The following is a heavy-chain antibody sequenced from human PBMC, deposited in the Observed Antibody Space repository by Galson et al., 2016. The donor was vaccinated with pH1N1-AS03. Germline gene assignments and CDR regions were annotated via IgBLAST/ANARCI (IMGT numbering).Heavy chain of an antibody. Sequence: ETLSLTCTVSAGSISTYYWTWIRQPPGRGLEWIGNIYFSGRTNCSPSLKSRANISLDRSKNQFSLNLNSVTAADTAVYYCARVRSEWLGVNSSWYGIDSWGQGTLVTVSS. J-gene: IGHJ4*02. V-gene: IGHV4-59*01. CDR3: ARVRSEWLGVNSSWYGIDS. CDR2: IYFSGRT. CDR1: AGSISTYY. D-gene: IGHD2-2*01.